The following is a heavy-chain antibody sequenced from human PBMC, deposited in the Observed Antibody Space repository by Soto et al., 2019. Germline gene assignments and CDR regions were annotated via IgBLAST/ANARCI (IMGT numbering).Heavy chain of an antibody. J-gene: IGHJ4*02. CDR2: IIPILGIA. D-gene: IGHD5-12*01. CDR1: GGTFSSYT. CDR3: ARQGRDGYNFPFDY. V-gene: IGHV1-69*02. Sequence: QVQLVQSGAEVKKPGSSVKVSCKASGGTFSSYTISWVRQAPGQGLEWMGRIIPILGIANYAQKFQGRVTITADKSTSTAYMELSSLRSEDTAVYYCARQGRDGYNFPFDYWGQGTLFTVSS.